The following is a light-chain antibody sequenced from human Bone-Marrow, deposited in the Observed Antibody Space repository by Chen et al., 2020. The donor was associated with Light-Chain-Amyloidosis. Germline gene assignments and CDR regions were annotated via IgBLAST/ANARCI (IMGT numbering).Light chain of an antibody. CDR1: NIGSTS. CDR3: QVWDRSSDRPV. V-gene: IGLV3-21*02. CDR2: DAS. Sequence: SYVLTQPSSVSVAPGQTATIDCGGNNIGSTSVHWYQQTPGQAPLLVVYDASDRPSGIPGRWAGSKAGNTATLTSGRVEAGDEADYYCQVWDRSSDRPVFGGGTKLTVL. J-gene: IGLJ3*02.